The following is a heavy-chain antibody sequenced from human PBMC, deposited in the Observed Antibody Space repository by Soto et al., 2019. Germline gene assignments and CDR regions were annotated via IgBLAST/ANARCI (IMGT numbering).Heavy chain of an antibody. CDR3: ARGPPGIVVVVAATLSGMDV. V-gene: IGHV5-10-1*03. J-gene: IGHJ6*02. CDR2: IDPSDSYT. D-gene: IGHD2-15*01. Sequence: EVQLVQSGAEVKKPGESLRISCKGSGYSFTSYWISWVRQMPGKGLEWMGRIDPSDSYTNYSPSFQGHVTISADKSISTAYLQWSSLKASDTAMYYCARGPPGIVVVVAATLSGMDVWGQGTTVTVSS. CDR1: GYSFTSYW.